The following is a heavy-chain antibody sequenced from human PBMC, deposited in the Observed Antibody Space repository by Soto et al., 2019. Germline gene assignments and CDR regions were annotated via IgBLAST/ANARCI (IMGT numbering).Heavy chain of an antibody. V-gene: IGHV1-69*13. CDR1: GGTFSSYA. CDR3: ARCAYSSSSGPWFDP. Sequence: SVKVSCKASGGTFSSYAISWVRQAPGQGLEWMGGIIPIFGTANYAQKFQGRVTITADESTSTAYMELSSLRSEDTAVYYCARCAYSSSSGPWFDPWGQGTLVTVSS. CDR2: IIPIFGTA. D-gene: IGHD6-6*01. J-gene: IGHJ5*02.